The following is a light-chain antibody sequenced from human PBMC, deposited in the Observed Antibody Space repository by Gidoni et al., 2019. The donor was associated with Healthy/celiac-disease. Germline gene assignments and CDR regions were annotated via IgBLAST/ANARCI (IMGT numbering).Light chain of an antibody. CDR1: QSISSY. Sequence: DIKMHQSPSSLSASVGDRVTITCRASQSISSYLNWYQQKPGKAPKLLIYAASSLQSGVPSRFSGSGSGTDFTLTISSLQPEDFATYYCQQSYSTRVTFGQXTKLEIK. CDR2: AAS. V-gene: IGKV1-39*01. J-gene: IGKJ2*01. CDR3: QQSYSTRVT.